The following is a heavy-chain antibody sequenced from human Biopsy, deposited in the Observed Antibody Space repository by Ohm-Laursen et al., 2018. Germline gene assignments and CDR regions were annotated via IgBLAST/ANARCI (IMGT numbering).Heavy chain of an antibody. D-gene: IGHD3-9*01. CDR2: NIPILGTG. CDR3: ASKLTGYFHH. V-gene: IGHV1-69*06. J-gene: IGHJ1*01. Sequence: SVKASCKVPGGTFSNYGVNWVRQAPGQGLEWLGGNIPILGTGNYAQKFQDRVTVAADTSTITATMELGRLRSHDTAVYYCASKLTGYFHHWGQGILVIVSS. CDR1: GGTFSNYG.